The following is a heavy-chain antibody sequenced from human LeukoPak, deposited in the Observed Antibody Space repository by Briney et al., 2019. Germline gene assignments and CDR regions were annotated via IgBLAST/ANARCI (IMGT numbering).Heavy chain of an antibody. J-gene: IGHJ4*02. CDR2: ISSSSSYI. CDR1: GFTFSSYS. V-gene: IGHV3-21*01. Sequence: GGSLRLSCAASGFTFSSYSMNWVRQAPGKGLEGVSSISSSSSYIYYADSVKGRFTISRDNAKNSLYLQMNSLRAEDTAVYYCARVGGGGPCSGGSCYTDYWGQGTLVTVSS. CDR3: ARVGGGGPCSGGSCYTDY. D-gene: IGHD2-15*01.